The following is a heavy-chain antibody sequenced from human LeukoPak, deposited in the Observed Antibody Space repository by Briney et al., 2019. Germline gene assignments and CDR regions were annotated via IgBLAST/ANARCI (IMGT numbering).Heavy chain of an antibody. V-gene: IGHV3-30-3*01. CDR2: MSHDGFTQ. CDR3: ARNNHFGY. D-gene: IGHD1/OR15-1a*01. CDR1: GFSFSDHA. J-gene: IGHJ4*02. Sequence: GGSLRLSCAGSGFSFSDHAMHWVRQAPGKGLEWVAVMSHDGFTQIYAASVRGRFTVARDLSKNTLYLQVNSLTTEDTAVYRCARNNHFGYWGQGTLVTVSS.